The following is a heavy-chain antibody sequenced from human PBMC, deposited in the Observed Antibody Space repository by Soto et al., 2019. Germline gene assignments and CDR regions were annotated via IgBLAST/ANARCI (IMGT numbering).Heavy chain of an antibody. J-gene: IGHJ6*02. CDR3: ARDLCPNMVRGLIGGCYYYGMDV. CDR1: EFTFSSYA. V-gene: IGHV3-30-3*01. D-gene: IGHD3-10*01. Sequence: GGSLRLSCAASEFTFSSYAMHWVRQAPGKGLEWVAVISYDGSNKYYADSVKGRFTISRDNSKNTLYLQMNSLRAEDSSVFYCARDLCPNMVRGLIGGCYYYGMDVWGQGTTVTVSS. CDR2: ISYDGSNK.